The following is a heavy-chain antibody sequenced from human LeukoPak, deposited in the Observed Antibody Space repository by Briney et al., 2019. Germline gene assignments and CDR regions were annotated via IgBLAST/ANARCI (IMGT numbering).Heavy chain of an antibody. J-gene: IGHJ5*02. CDR2: IYTSGST. Sequence: PSETLSLTCTVSDASMNDYQWTWIRQPAGKGLEWIGRIYTSGSTNYNPSLKRRATMSIDTSKSQFSLKLRSVTAADTAVYYCARQGGHLEWLLSRDLGWFDPWGQGTLVTVSS. D-gene: IGHD3-3*01. CDR3: ARQGGHLEWLLSRDLGWFDP. CDR1: DASMNDYQ. V-gene: IGHV4-4*07.